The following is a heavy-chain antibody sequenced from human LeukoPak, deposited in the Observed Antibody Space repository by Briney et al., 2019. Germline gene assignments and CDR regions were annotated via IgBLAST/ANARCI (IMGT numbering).Heavy chain of an antibody. Sequence: SLSTSGVGVGWIRQPPGKALEWLALIYWDDDKRYSPSLKSRLTITKDTSKNQVVLTMTSMDPVDTATYYCAHLMIAGPHDAFDIWGQGTMVTVSS. CDR3: AHLMIAGPHDAFDI. V-gene: IGHV2-5*02. J-gene: IGHJ3*02. D-gene: IGHD3-22*01. CDR1: SLSTSGVG. CDR2: IYWDDDK.